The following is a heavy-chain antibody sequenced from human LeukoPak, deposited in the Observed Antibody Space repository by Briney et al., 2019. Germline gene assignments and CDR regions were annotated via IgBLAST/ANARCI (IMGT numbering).Heavy chain of an antibody. J-gene: IGHJ4*02. CDR1: AYIFTNYG. D-gene: IGHD5-12*01. Sequence: ASVKVSCKASAYIFTNYGISWVRQAPGQGLEWIGWISAYNGNTDYAQKFQGRVTMTEDTSTDTAYMELSSLRSEDTAVYYCATDRVATGLIDYWGQGTLVTVSS. V-gene: IGHV1-18*01. CDR2: ISAYNGNT. CDR3: ATDRVATGLIDY.